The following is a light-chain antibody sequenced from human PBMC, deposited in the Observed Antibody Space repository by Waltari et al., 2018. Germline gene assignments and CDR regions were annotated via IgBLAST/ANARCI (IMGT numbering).Light chain of an antibody. J-gene: IGKJ2*01. CDR2: ATS. Sequence: EIVLTQSPGTLSLSTGERATLSCRASQSLNNNFLAWYQQKPGQAPGLLIYATSRRATVIPDRFSGSGSGTDFALTISRLEAEDSALYFCQQYGNSPYTFGQGTNLKIK. CDR1: QSLNNNF. V-gene: IGKV3-20*01. CDR3: QQYGNSPYT.